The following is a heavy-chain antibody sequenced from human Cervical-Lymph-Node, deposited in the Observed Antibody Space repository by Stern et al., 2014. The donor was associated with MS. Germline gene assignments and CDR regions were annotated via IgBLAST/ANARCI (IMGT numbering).Heavy chain of an antibody. V-gene: IGHV4-30-2*01. J-gene: IGHJ6*02. CDR3: VRGRGSGWVFNSYGLDV. CDR2: IYHSGNT. Sequence: QLQLQESGSGLLRPSQTLSLTCAVSGGSIRSGGDSWNWIRRPPGTGLEGIGYIYHSGNTFYNPSLESRVTISVDKSKNQFSLKLSSVTAADTAVFYCVRGRGSGWVFNSYGLDVWGQGTTVTVSS. D-gene: IGHD6-19*01. CDR1: GGSIRSGGDS.